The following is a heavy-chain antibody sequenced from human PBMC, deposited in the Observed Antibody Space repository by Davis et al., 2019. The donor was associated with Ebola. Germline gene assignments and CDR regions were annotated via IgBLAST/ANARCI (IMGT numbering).Heavy chain of an antibody. CDR3: ATPIVATTGEDY. D-gene: IGHD5-12*01. V-gene: IGHV3-53*01. CDR2: IYNVYTM. J-gene: IGHJ4*02. Sequence: GGSLRLSCEASGFSVSDNYMNWVRQAPGKGLEWVSVIYNVYTMYYADSVKGRFTISRDNSKNTLYLQMNSLRAEDTAVYYCATPIVATTGEDYWGQGTLVTVSS. CDR1: GFSVSDNY.